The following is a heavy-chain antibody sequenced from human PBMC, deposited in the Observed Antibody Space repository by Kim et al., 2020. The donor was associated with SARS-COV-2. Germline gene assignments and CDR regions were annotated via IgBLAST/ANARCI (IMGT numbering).Heavy chain of an antibody. CDR3: ARDPFGFPMSGRSNWFDP. CDR1: GYTFTSYY. D-gene: IGHD3-16*01. CDR2: INPSGGST. J-gene: IGHJ5*02. Sequence: ASVKVSCKASGYTFTSYYIHWVRQAPGQGLEWMGIINPSGGSTSYAQKFQGRVTMTRDTSTSTVYMELSSLRSEDTAVYYCARDPFGFPMSGRSNWFDPWGQGTLVTVSS. V-gene: IGHV1-46*01.